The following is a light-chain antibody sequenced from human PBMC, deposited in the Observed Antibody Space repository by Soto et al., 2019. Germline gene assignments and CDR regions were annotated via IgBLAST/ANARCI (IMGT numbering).Light chain of an antibody. CDR3: QKYSSVPV. Sequence: DIQMTQSPTSLSASVGDRVTITCRASQDIRNFVAWYQQKPGKAPKLLIYAASTLQSGVPSRFSGSGSGTDFTLTITSLQPEDVATYSCQKYSSVPVFGPGTIVEIK. CDR1: QDIRNF. J-gene: IGKJ3*01. CDR2: AAS. V-gene: IGKV1-27*01.